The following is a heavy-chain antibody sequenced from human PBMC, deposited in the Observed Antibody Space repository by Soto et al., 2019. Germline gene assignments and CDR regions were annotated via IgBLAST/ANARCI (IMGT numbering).Heavy chain of an antibody. Sequence: EVQLVESGGGLVKPGGSLRLSCAASGFTFSSYSMNWVRQAPGKGLEWVSSISSSSSYIYYADSVKGRFTISRDNAKNSLYLQMNRLRAEDTAVYYCARDPSSFHRKNYYYYYMDVWGKGTTVTVSS. CDR1: GFTFSSYS. J-gene: IGHJ6*03. CDR3: ARDPSSFHRKNYYYYYMDV. D-gene: IGHD6-6*01. CDR2: ISSSSSYI. V-gene: IGHV3-21*01.